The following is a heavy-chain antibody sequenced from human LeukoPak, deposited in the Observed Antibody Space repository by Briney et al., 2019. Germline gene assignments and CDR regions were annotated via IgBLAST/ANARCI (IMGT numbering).Heavy chain of an antibody. CDR3: ARDRVWVRKAYYYYYMDV. V-gene: IGHV4-4*07. J-gene: IGHJ6*03. Sequence: SETLSLTCTVSGGSISSYYWSWIRQPAGKGLEWIGRIYTSGSTNYNPSLKSRVTMSVDTSKNQFSLKLSSVTAADTAVYYCARDRVWVRKAYYYYYMDVWGKGTTVTVSS. CDR2: IYTSGST. D-gene: IGHD1-14*01. CDR1: GGSISSYY.